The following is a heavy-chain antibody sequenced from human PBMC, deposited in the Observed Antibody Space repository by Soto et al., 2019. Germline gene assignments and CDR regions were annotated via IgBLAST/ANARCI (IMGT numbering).Heavy chain of an antibody. CDR2: ISYDGSNK. CDR1: GFTFSSYG. CDR3: ATIGVSPYSSSWYGDYGIDV. V-gene: IGHV3-30*03. Sequence: PGGSLRLSCAASGFTFSSYGMHWVRQAPGKGLEWVAVISYDGSNKYYADSVKGRFTISRDNSKNTLYLQMNSLRAEDTAVYYCATIGVSPYSSSWYGDYGIDVWGQGTTVTVSS. D-gene: IGHD6-13*01. J-gene: IGHJ6*02.